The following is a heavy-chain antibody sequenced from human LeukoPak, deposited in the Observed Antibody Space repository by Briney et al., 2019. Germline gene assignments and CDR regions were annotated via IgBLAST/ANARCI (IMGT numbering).Heavy chain of an antibody. V-gene: IGHV4-38-2*01. Sequence: SETLSLTCAVSGYSISSGYYWGWIRQAPGKGLEWIGSIYHSGSTHYNPSLKSRVTISVDTPKNQFSLKLSAATAADTAVYYCARNGTSSYFDYWGQGTLVTVSS. D-gene: IGHD2-2*01. CDR2: IYHSGST. CDR1: GYSISSGYY. CDR3: ARNGTSSYFDY. J-gene: IGHJ4*02.